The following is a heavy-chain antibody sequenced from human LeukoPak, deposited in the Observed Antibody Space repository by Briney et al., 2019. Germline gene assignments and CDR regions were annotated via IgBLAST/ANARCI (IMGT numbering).Heavy chain of an antibody. CDR3: ARVRDSSASYYFDY. CDR2: IYPGDSDT. Sequence: GESLKISCKGSGYTFASYWIGWVRQMPGKGVEWMGIIYPGDSDTRYSPSFQGQVTISADKSISTAYLQWSSLKASDTAMYYCARVRDSSASYYFDYWGQGTLVTVSS. D-gene: IGHD3-22*01. J-gene: IGHJ4*02. CDR1: GYTFASYW. V-gene: IGHV5-51*01.